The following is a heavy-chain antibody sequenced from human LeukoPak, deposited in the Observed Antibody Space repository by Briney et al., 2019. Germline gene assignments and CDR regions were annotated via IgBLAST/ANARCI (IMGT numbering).Heavy chain of an antibody. CDR2: IYTSGST. D-gene: IGHD1-26*01. J-gene: IGHJ4*02. V-gene: IGHV4-4*09. CDR3: ARLGYSGSLYCFDY. Sequence: SETLSLTCTVSGGSISSYYWSWIRQPPGKGLEWIGYIYTSGSTNYNPSLKSRVTISVDTSKNQFSLKLSSVTAADTAVYYCARLGYSGSLYCFDYWGQGTLVTVSS. CDR1: GGSISSYY.